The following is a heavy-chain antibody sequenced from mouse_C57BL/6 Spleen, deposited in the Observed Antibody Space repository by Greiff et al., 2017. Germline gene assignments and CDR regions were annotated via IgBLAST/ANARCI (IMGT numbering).Heavy chain of an antibody. D-gene: IGHD2-10*02. V-gene: IGHV1-62-2*01. J-gene: IGHJ4*01. CDR1: GYTFTEYT. CDR2: FYPGSGNI. Sequence: VQLQQSGAELVKPGASVKLSCKASGYTFTEYTIHWVKQRSGQGLEWIGWFYPGSGNIKYNEKFKDKATLTADKSSTTVYMELSRLTSEDSAVXFCARHGAPYGNYRDYAMDYWGQGTSVTVSS. CDR3: ARHGAPYGNYRDYAMDY.